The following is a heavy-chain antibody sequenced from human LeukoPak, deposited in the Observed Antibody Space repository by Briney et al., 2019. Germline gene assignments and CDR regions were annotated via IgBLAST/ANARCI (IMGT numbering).Heavy chain of an antibody. D-gene: IGHD5-12*01. V-gene: IGHV3-9*03. CDR2: ISWNSGSI. J-gene: IGHJ4*02. CDR3: AKDLDIVATGAFDY. CDR1: GFTFDDYA. Sequence: CRSLRLSCAASGFTFDDYAMHWVRQAPGKGLEWVSGISWNSGSIGYADSVKGRFTISRDNAKNSLYLQMNSLRAEDMALYYCAKDLDIVATGAFDYWGQGTLVTVSS.